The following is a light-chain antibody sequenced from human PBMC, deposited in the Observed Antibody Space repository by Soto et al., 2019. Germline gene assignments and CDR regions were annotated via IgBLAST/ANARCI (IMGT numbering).Light chain of an antibody. J-gene: IGLJ1*01. CDR3: CSYAGSYTYV. CDR1: ISDVGGYNY. V-gene: IGLV2-11*01. Sequence: QSALTQPRSLSGSPGQSVTISCTGTISDVGGYNYVSWYQQHPGKAPKLMIYDVSKRPSGVPDRFSGSKSGNTASLTISGLQAEDEADYYCCSYAGSYTYVFGTGTKVTVL. CDR2: DVS.